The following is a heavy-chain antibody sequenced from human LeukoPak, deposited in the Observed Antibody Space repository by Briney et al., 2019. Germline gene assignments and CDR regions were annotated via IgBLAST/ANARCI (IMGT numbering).Heavy chain of an antibody. CDR1: GYSFTSYW. V-gene: IGHV5-51*01. CDR2: IYPGDSDT. CDR3: ARHPIAAAGTAYYMDV. J-gene: IGHJ6*03. Sequence: GESLKISCKGSGYSFTSYWIGWVRQMPGKGLEWMGIIYPGDSDTRYSPSFQGQVTISADKSISTAYLQWSSLKASDTAMYYCARHPIAAAGTAYYMDVWGKGTTVTVSS. D-gene: IGHD6-13*01.